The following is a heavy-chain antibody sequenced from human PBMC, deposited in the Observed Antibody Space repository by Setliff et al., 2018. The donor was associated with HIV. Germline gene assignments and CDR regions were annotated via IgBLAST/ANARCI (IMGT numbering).Heavy chain of an antibody. CDR3: AKAPGWLFLSHY. D-gene: IGHD3-22*01. CDR1: GFTFSAYA. V-gene: IGHV3-33*06. CDR2: IWRDGSNK. J-gene: IGHJ4*02. Sequence: PGGSLRLSCAASGFTFSAYAMYWVRQAPGKGLEWVALIWRDGSNKYYADSVKGRFTISRDNSNDTLFLQMNSLRVEDTAIYYCAKAPGWLFLSHYWGQGTLVTVSS.